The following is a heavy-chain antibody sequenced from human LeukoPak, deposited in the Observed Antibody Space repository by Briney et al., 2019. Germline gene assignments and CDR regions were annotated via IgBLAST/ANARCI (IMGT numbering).Heavy chain of an antibody. J-gene: IGHJ4*02. CDR1: GFTFSSYG. CDR2: ISGSGGST. D-gene: IGHD4-17*01. CDR3: AKSRPGDYVSYFDY. Sequence: GGSLRLSCAASGFTFSSYGMSWVRQAPGKGLVWVSAISGSGGSTYYADSVKGRFTISRDNSKNTLYLQMSSLRAEDTAVYYCAKSRPGDYVSYFDYWGQGTLVTVSS. V-gene: IGHV3-23*01.